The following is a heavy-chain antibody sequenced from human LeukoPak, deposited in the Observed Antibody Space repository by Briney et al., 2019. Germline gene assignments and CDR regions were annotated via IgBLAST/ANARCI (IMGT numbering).Heavy chain of an antibody. Sequence: SETLSLTCTVSGGSISSYYWSWIRQPPGKGLEWIGYIYYSGSTNYNPSLKSRVTISVDTSKNQFSLKLSSVTAADTAVYYCARVGYYYDSSGYLEYDAFDIWGQGTMSPSLQ. D-gene: IGHD3-22*01. V-gene: IGHV4-59*01. J-gene: IGHJ3*02. CDR1: GGSISSYY. CDR3: ARVGYYYDSSGYLEYDAFDI. CDR2: IYYSGST.